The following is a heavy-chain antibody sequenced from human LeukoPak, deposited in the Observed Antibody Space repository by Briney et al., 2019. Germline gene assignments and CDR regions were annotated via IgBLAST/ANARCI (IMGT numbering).Heavy chain of an antibody. Sequence: PPETLSLTCAVYGGSFSGYYWSWIRQPPGKGLEWIGEINHSGSTNYNPSLKSRVTISVDTSKNQFSLKLSSVTAADTAVYYCARGPYDILTGYYTGTDFDYWGQGTLVTVSS. CDR2: INHSGST. CDR3: ARGPYDILTGYYTGTDFDY. J-gene: IGHJ4*02. CDR1: GGSFSGYY. D-gene: IGHD3-9*01. V-gene: IGHV4-34*01.